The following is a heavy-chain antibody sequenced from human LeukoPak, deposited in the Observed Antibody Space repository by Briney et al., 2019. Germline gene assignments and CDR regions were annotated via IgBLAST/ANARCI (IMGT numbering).Heavy chain of an antibody. J-gene: IGHJ4*02. CDR1: GGSISSSSYY. V-gene: IGHV4-39*01. Sequence: SETLSLTCTVSGGSISSSSYYWGWVRQPPGKGLEWIGSIYYSGSTYYNPSLKSRVTISVDTSKNQFSLKLSSVTAADTAVYYCASGYSYGYFDYWGQGTLVTVSS. CDR3: ASGYSYGYFDY. D-gene: IGHD5-18*01. CDR2: IYYSGST.